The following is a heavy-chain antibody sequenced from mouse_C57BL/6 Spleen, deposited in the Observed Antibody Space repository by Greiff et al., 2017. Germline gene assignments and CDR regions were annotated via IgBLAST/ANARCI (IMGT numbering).Heavy chain of an antibody. CDR3: ARDGSSLYYAMDY. CDR2: ISDGGSYT. Sequence: EVMLVESGGGLVKPGGSLKLSCAASGFTFSSYAMSWVRQTPEKRLEWVATISDGGSYTYYPDNVKGRFTISRDNAKNNLYLQMSHLKSEDTAMYYCARDGSSLYYAMDYWGQGTSVTVSS. CDR1: GFTFSSYA. J-gene: IGHJ4*01. D-gene: IGHD1-1*01. V-gene: IGHV5-4*01.